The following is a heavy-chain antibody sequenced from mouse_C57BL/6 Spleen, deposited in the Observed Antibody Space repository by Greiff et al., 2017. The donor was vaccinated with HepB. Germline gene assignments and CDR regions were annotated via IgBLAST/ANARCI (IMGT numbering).Heavy chain of an antibody. CDR2: ISSGGSYT. Sequence: EVKLVESGGDLVKPGGSLKLSCAASGFTFSSYGMSWVRQTPDKRLEWVATISSGGSYTYYPDSVKGRFTISRDNAKNTLYLQMSSLKSEDTAMYYCARRYGSSPFDYWGQGTTLTVSS. D-gene: IGHD1-1*01. CDR3: ARRYGSSPFDY. V-gene: IGHV5-6*02. CDR1: GFTFSSYG. J-gene: IGHJ2*01.